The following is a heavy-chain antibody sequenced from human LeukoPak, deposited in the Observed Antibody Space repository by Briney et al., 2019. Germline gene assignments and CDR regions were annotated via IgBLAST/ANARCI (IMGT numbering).Heavy chain of an antibody. V-gene: IGHV4-38-2*01. Sequence: SETLSLTCAVSNYSISSGYCWGWIRQPPGKGLEWIGTFSHSGSTYYNPSLKSRVTISVDTCKNQFSLKLRSVTAADTAVYYCARHDRYYYDGSGYITLSFFDYWGQGTLVTVSS. CDR1: NYSISSGYC. CDR2: FSHSGST. D-gene: IGHD3-22*01. CDR3: ARHDRYYYDGSGYITLSFFDY. J-gene: IGHJ4*02.